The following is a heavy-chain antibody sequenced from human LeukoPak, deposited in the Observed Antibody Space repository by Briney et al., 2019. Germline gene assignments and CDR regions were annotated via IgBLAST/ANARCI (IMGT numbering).Heavy chain of an antibody. CDR2: ISGSGGST. V-gene: IGHV3-23*01. J-gene: IGHJ4*02. CDR1: GFTFSSYA. CDR3: AMKRAMITFGGVIE. Sequence: GGSLRLSCAASGFTFSSYAMSWVRQAPGKGLEWVSAISGSGGSTYYADSVKGRFTISRDNSKNTLYLQMNSLRAEDTAVYYCAMKRAMITFGGVIEWGQGTLVTVSS. D-gene: IGHD3-16*02.